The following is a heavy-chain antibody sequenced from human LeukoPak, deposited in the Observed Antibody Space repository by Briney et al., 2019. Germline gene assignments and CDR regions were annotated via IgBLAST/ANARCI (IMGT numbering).Heavy chain of an antibody. CDR2: INPNSGGT. D-gene: IGHD6-19*01. CDR3: AITPPIQWLVLW. J-gene: IGHJ4*02. V-gene: IGHV1-2*02. Sequence: ASVKVSCKASGYTFTGYYMHWVRQAPGQGLEWMGWINPNSGGTNYAQKFQGRVTMTRDTSISTAYMELSRLRSDDTAVYYCAITPPIQWLVLWWGQGTLVTVSS. CDR1: GYTFTGYY.